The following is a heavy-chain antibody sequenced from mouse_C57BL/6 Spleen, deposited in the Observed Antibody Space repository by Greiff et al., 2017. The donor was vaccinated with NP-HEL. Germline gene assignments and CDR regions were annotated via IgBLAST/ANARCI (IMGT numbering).Heavy chain of an antibody. CDR3: ARHDPIDYDYEGLFDY. V-gene: IGHV5-6*01. CDR1: GFTFSSYG. Sequence: EVLLVESGGDLVKPGGSLKLSCAASGFTFSSYGMSWVRQTPDKRLEWVATISSGGSYTYYPDSVKGRFTISRDNAKNTLYLQMSSLKSEDTAMYDCARHDPIDYDYEGLFDYWGQGTTLTVSS. CDR2: ISSGGSYT. D-gene: IGHD2-4*01. J-gene: IGHJ2*01.